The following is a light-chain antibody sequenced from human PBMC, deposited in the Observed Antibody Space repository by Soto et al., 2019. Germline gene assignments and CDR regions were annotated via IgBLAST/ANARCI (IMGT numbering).Light chain of an antibody. CDR2: GAS. Sequence: DIQMTQSPSTLSASVGDRVTITCRAGQSIRSWLAWYQQKPGKAPRLLIYGASSLESGVPSRFSGSGSGTEFTLTISSLQPDDFATYYCQQYNTYPRTFGRGTKVEIK. V-gene: IGKV1-5*03. CDR3: QQYNTYPRT. CDR1: QSIRSW. J-gene: IGKJ1*01.